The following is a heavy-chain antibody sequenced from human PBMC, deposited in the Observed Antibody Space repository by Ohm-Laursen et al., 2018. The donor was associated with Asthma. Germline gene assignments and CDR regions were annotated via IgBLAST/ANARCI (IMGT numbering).Heavy chain of an antibody. D-gene: IGHD1-26*01. CDR2: ISTASTFI. CDR3: ARIGPEWELPGREYSLHH. V-gene: IGHV3-21*01. Sequence: SLRLSCAASGYTFSRYSIHWVRQFPGKGLEWVASISTASTFIHYADSVRGRFTTSRDNAKNSVYLQMNSLRAEDTALYYCARIGPEWELPGREYSLHHWGQGTQVTVSS. CDR1: GYTFSRYS. J-gene: IGHJ1*01.